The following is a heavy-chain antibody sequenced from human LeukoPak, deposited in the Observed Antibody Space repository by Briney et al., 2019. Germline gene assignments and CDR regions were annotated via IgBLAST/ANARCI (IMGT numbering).Heavy chain of an antibody. V-gene: IGHV3-48*01. CDR1: GFTFSGSS. D-gene: IGHD2-2*01. CDR3: ARSRSGYQFDY. J-gene: IGHJ4*02. Sequence: PGGSPRLSCAASGFTFSGSSMDWVRQAPGRGLEWLSYISSTSSTMLYADSVKGRFTISRDNAKNSLYLQMHSLRAEDTAVYYCARSRSGYQFDYWGQGTLVTVSS. CDR2: ISSTSSTM.